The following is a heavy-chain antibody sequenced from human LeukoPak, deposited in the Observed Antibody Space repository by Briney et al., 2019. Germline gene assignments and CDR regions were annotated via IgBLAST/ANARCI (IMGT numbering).Heavy chain of an antibody. Sequence: GGSLRLSCAASGFTFSSYAMSWVRQAPGKGLEWVSAISGSGGSTYYAGSVKGRFTISRDNSKNTLYLQMNSLRAEDTAVYYCAKGDDYGVVWDAFDIWGQGTMVTVSS. CDR2: ISGSGGST. D-gene: IGHD4-17*01. J-gene: IGHJ3*02. CDR1: GFTFSSYA. V-gene: IGHV3-23*01. CDR3: AKGDDYGVVWDAFDI.